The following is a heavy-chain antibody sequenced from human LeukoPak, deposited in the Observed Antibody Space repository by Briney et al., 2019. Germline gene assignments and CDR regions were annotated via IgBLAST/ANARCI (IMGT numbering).Heavy chain of an antibody. CDR3: ACQRIAVAANAEYFQH. Sequence: ASVKVSCKASGGTFSSYAISWVRQAPGQGLEWMGGIIPIFGTANYAQKFQGRVTITADESTSTAYMELSSLRSEDTAVYYCACQRIAVAANAEYFQHWGQGTLVTVSS. CDR1: GGTFSSYA. CDR2: IIPIFGTA. D-gene: IGHD6-19*01. J-gene: IGHJ1*01. V-gene: IGHV1-69*13.